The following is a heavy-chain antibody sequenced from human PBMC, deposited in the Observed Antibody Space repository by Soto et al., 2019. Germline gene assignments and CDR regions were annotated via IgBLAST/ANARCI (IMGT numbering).Heavy chain of an antibody. CDR3: ARANWYSEY. V-gene: IGHV4-59*11. J-gene: IGHJ4*02. CDR2: IYYTGST. D-gene: IGHD2-8*01. Sequence: QVHLQESGPGLVKPSETLSLTCTVSGGSINNHYWSWIRQAPGKGLEWIGYIYYTGSTNYNPSLKGRVTMSVDTSQNQFSLNLTSLTAADTAIYYCARANWYSEYWGQGTLVTVSS. CDR1: GGSINNHY.